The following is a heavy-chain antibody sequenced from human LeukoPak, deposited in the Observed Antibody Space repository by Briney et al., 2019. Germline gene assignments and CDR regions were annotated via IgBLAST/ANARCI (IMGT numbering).Heavy chain of an antibody. CDR1: GFTFTNYA. V-gene: IGHV3-23*01. CDR2: IGASGADT. CDR3: ARRPRDTSGYYLGAFHD. D-gene: IGHD3-22*01. Sequence: PGGSLRLSCAASGFTFTNYAMTWVRQAPGKGLEWVSVIGASGADTYYSDSVKSRFTVSEDNSQNTLFLHMSSLRAEDTAVYFCARRPRDTSGYYLGAFHDWGQGTTVTVSS. J-gene: IGHJ3*01.